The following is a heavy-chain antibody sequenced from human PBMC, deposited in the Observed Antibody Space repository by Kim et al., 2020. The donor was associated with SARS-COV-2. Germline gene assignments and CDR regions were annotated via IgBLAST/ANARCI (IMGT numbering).Heavy chain of an antibody. CDR3: AKAYGGNYYYGIDV. Sequence: GGSLRLSCAASGFTFSSYGMHWVRQAPGKGLEWVAVITYDGSNKYYADSVKGRFTISRDNSKNTLSLQMNSLRAEDTAVYYCAKAYGGNYYYGIDVWA. CDR1: GFTFSSYG. J-gene: IGHJ6*02. D-gene: IGHD4-17*01. V-gene: IGHV3-30*18. CDR2: ITYDGSNK.